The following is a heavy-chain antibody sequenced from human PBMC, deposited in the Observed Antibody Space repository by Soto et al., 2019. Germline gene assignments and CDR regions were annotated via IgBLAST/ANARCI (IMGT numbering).Heavy chain of an antibody. V-gene: IGHV4-34*01. J-gene: IGHJ5*02. D-gene: IGHD2-2*01. CDR2: INHSGST. Sequence: SETLSLTCAVYGGSFSGYHWSWIRQPPGKGLEWIGEINHSGSTNYNPSLKSRVTISVDTSKNQFSLKLSSVTAADTAVYYCARVGYCSSTSCYGAQFDPCGQGTLVTVSS. CDR3: ARVGYCSSTSCYGAQFDP. CDR1: GGSFSGYH.